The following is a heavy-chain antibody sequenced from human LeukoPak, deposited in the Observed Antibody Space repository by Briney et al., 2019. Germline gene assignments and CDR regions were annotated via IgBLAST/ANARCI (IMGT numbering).Heavy chain of an antibody. CDR2: ISYDGSNK. D-gene: IGHD2-2*01. CDR1: GFTFSSYA. Sequence: GGSLRLSCAASGFTFSSYAMHWVRQAPGKGLEWVAVISYDGSNKYYADSVKGRFTISRDNSKNTLYLQMNSLRAEDTAVYYCARDTRYCSSTSCYFDYWGQGTLVPVSS. J-gene: IGHJ4*02. CDR3: ARDTRYCSSTSCYFDY. V-gene: IGHV3-30-3*01.